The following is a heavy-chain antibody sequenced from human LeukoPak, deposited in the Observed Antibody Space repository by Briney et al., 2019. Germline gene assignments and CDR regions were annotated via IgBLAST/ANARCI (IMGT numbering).Heavy chain of an antibody. V-gene: IGHV1-18*01. CDR3: ARGLEDYYYYYMDV. Sequence: ASVKVSCKASGYTFTSYGITWVRQAPGQGLEWMGWITTYNGNTNYAQKLQGRVTMTTDTSTSTTYMELRSLRSDDTAVYYCARGLEDYYYYYMDVWGKGTTVTVSS. J-gene: IGHJ6*03. CDR2: ITTYNGNT. D-gene: IGHD1-1*01. CDR1: GYTFTSYG.